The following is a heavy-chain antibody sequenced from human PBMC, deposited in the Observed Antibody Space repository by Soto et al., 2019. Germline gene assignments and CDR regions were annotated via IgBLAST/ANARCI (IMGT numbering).Heavy chain of an antibody. V-gene: IGHV1-69*12. D-gene: IGHD2-15*01. CDR3: ASAPTSSDNGMVVPANYGMAV. CDR1: GGTFSSYA. J-gene: IGHJ6*02. Sequence: QLQLVQSGAEVTKPGSSVKVSCKASGGTFSSYAFSWVRQAPGQGLEWMGGIIPIFGRANYAQKFQGRVTITADESTSTGYIELSSLSPAATAVYSCASAPTSSDNGMVVPANYGMAVWGPGTTVTVSS. CDR2: IIPIFGRA.